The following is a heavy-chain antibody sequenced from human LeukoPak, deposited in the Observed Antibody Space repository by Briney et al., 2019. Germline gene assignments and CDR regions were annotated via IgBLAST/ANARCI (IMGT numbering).Heavy chain of an antibody. Sequence: QPGGSLRLSCAASGFTVSSNYMSWVRQAPGKGLEWVSVIYSGGSTYYADSVKGRFTISRDNSKNTLYLQMNSPRAEDTAVYYCARDPTPNNIAALYFDYWGQGTLVTVSS. CDR3: ARDPTPNNIAALYFDY. CDR1: GFTVSSNY. V-gene: IGHV3-53*01. J-gene: IGHJ4*02. D-gene: IGHD6-6*01. CDR2: IYSGGST.